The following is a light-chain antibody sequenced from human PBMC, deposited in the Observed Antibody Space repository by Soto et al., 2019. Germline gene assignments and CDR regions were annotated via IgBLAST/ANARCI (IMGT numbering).Light chain of an antibody. V-gene: IGKV1-33*01. Sequence: DIQMTQSPSSLSASVGDRVTITCQASQDISNYLNWYQQKPGKAPKLLIYDASNLETGVPSRFSGSGSGTDFTFTISSLQPEDIATYYCLQYVNRPLTFGGGTKVDIK. CDR2: DAS. CDR1: QDISNY. J-gene: IGKJ4*01. CDR3: LQYVNRPLT.